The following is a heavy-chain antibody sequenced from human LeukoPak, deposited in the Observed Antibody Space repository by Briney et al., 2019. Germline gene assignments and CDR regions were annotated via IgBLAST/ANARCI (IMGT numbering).Heavy chain of an antibody. CDR1: GFTFSNYW. CDR2: ISGSGGST. V-gene: IGHV3-23*01. D-gene: IGHD4-17*01. Sequence: GGSLRLSCAASGFTFSNYWVHWVRQAPGKGLEWVSAISGSGGSTYYADSVKGRFTISRDNSKNTLYLQMNSLRAEDTAVYYCAKEAVTTYYYYYGMDVWGRGITVTVSS. CDR3: AKEAVTTYYYYYGMDV. J-gene: IGHJ6*02.